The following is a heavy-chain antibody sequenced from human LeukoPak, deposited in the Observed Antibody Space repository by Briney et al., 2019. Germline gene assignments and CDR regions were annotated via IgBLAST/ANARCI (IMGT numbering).Heavy chain of an antibody. CDR3: ARGRDGYNFLNRGEYYYFDY. CDR2: IFYRGNS. J-gene: IGHJ4*02. V-gene: IGHV4-59*08. Sequence: SETLSLTCSVSGDSVTNYYWSWIRQPPGKGLEYIGYIFYRGNSNYSPSLKSRLTMSVDTSKDQFSLRLNSVTAADTAMYYCARGRDGYNFLNRGEYYYFDYWGQGTLITVSS. D-gene: IGHD5-24*01. CDR1: GDSVTNYY.